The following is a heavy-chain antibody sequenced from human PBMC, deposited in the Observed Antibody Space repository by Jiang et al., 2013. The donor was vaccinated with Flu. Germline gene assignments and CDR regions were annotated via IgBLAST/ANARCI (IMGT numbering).Heavy chain of an antibody. J-gene: IGHJ4*02. Sequence: LLKPSETLSLTCTVSGGSISSYYWSWIRQPPGKGLEWIGYIYYSGSTNYNPSLKSRVTISVDTSKNQFSLKLSSVTAADTAVYYCARLIVATGVVPPGGYYFDYWGQGTLVTVSS. V-gene: IGHV4-59*08. D-gene: IGHD2-2*01. CDR1: GGSISSYY. CDR2: IYYSGST. CDR3: ARLIVATGVVPPGGYYFDY.